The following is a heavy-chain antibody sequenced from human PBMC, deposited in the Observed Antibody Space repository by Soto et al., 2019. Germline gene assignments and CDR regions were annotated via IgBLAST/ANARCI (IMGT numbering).Heavy chain of an antibody. J-gene: IGHJ4*02. CDR3: AKDFEGEYYFDY. CDR1: GFTFSSYG. D-gene: IGHD3-16*01. V-gene: IGHV3-30*18. CDR2: ISYDGSNK. Sequence: QVQLVESGGGVVQPGRSLRLSCAASGFTFSSYGMHWVRQAPGKGLEWVAVISYDGSNKYYADSVKGRFTISRDNSKNTLYLQMNSLRAEDTAVYYCAKDFEGEYYFDYCGPATLVTVSS.